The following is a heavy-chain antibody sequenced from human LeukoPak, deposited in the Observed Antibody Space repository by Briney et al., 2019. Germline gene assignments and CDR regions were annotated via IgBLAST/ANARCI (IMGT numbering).Heavy chain of an antibody. CDR2: MNPNSGNS. Sequence: ASVKVSCKASGYTFTSYDINWVRQATGQGLEWMGWMNPNSGNSGCAQKFQGRVTITRNTSISTAYMELSSLRSEDTAVYYCARVDYSNAFDIWGQGTMVTVSS. CDR3: ARVDYSNAFDI. V-gene: IGHV1-8*03. D-gene: IGHD4-11*01. CDR1: GYTFTSYD. J-gene: IGHJ3*02.